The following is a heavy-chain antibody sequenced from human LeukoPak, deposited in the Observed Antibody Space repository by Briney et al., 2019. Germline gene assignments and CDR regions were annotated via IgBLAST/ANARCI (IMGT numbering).Heavy chain of an antibody. CDR3: ARTYFGELDY. CDR1: GYSFTSYW. J-gene: IGHJ4*02. CDR2: IDPSDSYT. V-gene: IGHV5-10-1*01. D-gene: IGHD3-10*01. Sequence: PGESLKLSCKGSGYSFTSYWISWVRQMPGKGLEWMGRIDPSDSYTNYSPSFQGHVTISADKSISTAYLQWSSLKASDTAMYYCARTYFGELDYWGQGTLVTVSS.